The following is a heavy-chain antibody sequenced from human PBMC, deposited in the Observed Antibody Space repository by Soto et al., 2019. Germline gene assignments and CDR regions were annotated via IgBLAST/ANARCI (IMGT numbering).Heavy chain of an antibody. J-gene: IGHJ4*02. D-gene: IGHD3-3*01. CDR3: VISGHDFWSGYFSLDY. Sequence: PGGSLRLSCSASGFTFSSYAMHWVRQAPGKGLEYVSAISSNGGSTYYADSVKGRFTISRDNSKNTLYLQMSSLRAEDTAVYYCVISGHDFWSGYFSLDYWGQGTLVTVSS. V-gene: IGHV3-64D*06. CDR2: ISSNGGST. CDR1: GFTFSSYA.